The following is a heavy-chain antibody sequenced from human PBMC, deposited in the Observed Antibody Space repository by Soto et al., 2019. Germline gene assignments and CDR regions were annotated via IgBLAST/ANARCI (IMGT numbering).Heavy chain of an antibody. J-gene: IGHJ4*02. CDR2: IIPIFGTA. CDR3: ARDSRIIVGATNSFFDY. CDR1: GGTFGSYA. V-gene: IGHV1-69*06. D-gene: IGHD1-26*01. Sequence: EASVKVSCKASGGTFGSYAISWVRQAPGQGLEWMGGIIPIFGTANYAQKFQGRVTITADKSTSTAYMELSSLRSEDTAVYYCARDSRIIVGATNSFFDYWGQGTLVPVSP.